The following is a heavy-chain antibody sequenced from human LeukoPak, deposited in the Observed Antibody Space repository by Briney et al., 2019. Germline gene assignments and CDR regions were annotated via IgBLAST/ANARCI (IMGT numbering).Heavy chain of an antibody. CDR2: ISWNSGSI. Sequence: PGGSLGLSCAASGFTFDDYAMHWVRQAPGKGLEWVSGISWNSGSIGYADSVKGRFTISRDNAKKSLYLQMSNLRAEDTAVYFCARGGGLDVWGQGATVTVSS. CDR3: ARGGGLDV. D-gene: IGHD3-16*01. V-gene: IGHV3-9*01. J-gene: IGHJ6*02. CDR1: GFTFDDYA.